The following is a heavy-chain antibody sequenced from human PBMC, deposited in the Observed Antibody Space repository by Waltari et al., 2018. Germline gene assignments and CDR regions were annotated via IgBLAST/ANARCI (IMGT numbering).Heavy chain of an antibody. D-gene: IGHD3-16*01. CDR2: VQSSGST. V-gene: IGHV4-59*01. CDR3: GRDPKGGGWFVP. CDR1: GDSLGTNY. Sequence: QVQLRESGPGLVKSSETLSLTCSVSGDSLGTNYWSWIRQSPGKGLEWIGYVQSSGSTDYNPSCRGRVTMSADASKNQFSLTLKSLTAADTAMYYCGRDPKGGGWFVPWGQGALVIVSS. J-gene: IGHJ5*02.